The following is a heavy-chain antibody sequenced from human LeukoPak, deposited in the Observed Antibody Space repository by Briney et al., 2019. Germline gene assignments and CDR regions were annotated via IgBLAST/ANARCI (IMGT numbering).Heavy chain of an antibody. Sequence: SETLSLTCTVSGGSISSYYWSWIRQPPGKGLEWIGYTYYSGSTKYNSSLKSRVTISVDTSKNQFSLKLSSVTAADTAVYYCARDSSSTGAWFDTWGQGTLVTVSS. CDR1: GGSISSYY. CDR2: TYYSGST. CDR3: ARDSSSTGAWFDT. J-gene: IGHJ5*02. V-gene: IGHV4-59*01. D-gene: IGHD2-2*01.